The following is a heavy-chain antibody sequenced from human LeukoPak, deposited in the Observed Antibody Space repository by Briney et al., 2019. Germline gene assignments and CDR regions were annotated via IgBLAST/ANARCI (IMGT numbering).Heavy chain of an antibody. CDR1: GGTFSSYA. Sequence: SVKVSCKASGGTFSSYAISWVRQAPGQGLEWMGGIIPIFGTANYAQKFQGRVTITADESTSTAYMELSSLRSEDTAVYYCARDKGYSYVFDYWGREPWSPSPQ. V-gene: IGHV1-69*13. D-gene: IGHD5-18*01. CDR3: ARDKGYSYVFDY. CDR2: IIPIFGTA. J-gene: IGHJ4*02.